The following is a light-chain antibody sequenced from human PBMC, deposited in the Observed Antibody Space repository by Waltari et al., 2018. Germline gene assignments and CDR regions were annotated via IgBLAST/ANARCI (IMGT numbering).Light chain of an antibody. V-gene: IGKV1-33*01. Sequence: DIQVTQSPSSLSASVGDRVTITCQASQDISHYLNWYQQKPGKAPKVLIYDASYLKTGVPSRLMEVGLGTHFTFATSSLQPEDIATYSGQPHINLLFTFGRGTKRG. CDR2: DAS. CDR3: QPHINLLFT. J-gene: IGKJ2*01. CDR1: QDISHY.